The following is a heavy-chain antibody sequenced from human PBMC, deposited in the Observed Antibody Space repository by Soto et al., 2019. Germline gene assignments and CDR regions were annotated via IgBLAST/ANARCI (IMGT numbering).Heavy chain of an antibody. CDR2: IYWDDDR. V-gene: IGHV2-5*02. Sequence: QITLKESGPTLVKPTQTLTLTCTFSGFSLSTSGVGVGWIRQPPGKALELLALIYWDDDRHDSPFLKSRLTIAKDASNNQVVLTLTNREPVDTATYYCAHSPSRSSAYYFDYLGQGTLVTVSS. CDR3: AHSPSRSSAYYFDY. CDR1: GFSLSTSGVG. D-gene: IGHD6-6*01. J-gene: IGHJ4*02.